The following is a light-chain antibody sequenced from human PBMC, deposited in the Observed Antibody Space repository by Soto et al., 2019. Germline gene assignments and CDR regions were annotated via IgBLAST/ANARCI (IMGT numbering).Light chain of an antibody. CDR2: GAS. V-gene: IGKV3-15*01. Sequence: EIVVTQSPATLSVSPGERATLSCRASQSVSRNIAWYQQKPGQATRLLIYGASTRATGIPARFSGSGSGTEFTLTISSLQSEDFAVYYCQQYNNWPPLTFGQGTKVEIK. J-gene: IGKJ1*01. CDR3: QQYNNWPPLT. CDR1: QSVSRN.